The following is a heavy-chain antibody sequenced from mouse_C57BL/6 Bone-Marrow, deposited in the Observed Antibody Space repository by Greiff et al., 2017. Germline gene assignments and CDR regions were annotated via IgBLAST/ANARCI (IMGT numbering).Heavy chain of an antibody. V-gene: IGHV5-15*01. CDR3: ARRGDYANYYAMDY. CDR1: GFTFSDYG. D-gene: IGHD2-4*01. J-gene: IGHJ4*01. Sequence: EVKLVESGGGLVQPGGSLKLSCAASGFTFSDYGMAWVRQAPRKGPEWVAFISNLAYSIYYADTVTGRFTISRENAKNTLYLEMSSLRSEDTAMYYCARRGDYANYYAMDYWGQGTSVTVSS. CDR2: ISNLAYSI.